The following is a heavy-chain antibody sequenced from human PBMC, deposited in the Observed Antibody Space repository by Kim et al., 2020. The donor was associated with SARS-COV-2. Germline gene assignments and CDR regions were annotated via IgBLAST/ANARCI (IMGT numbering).Heavy chain of an antibody. J-gene: IGHJ4*01. Sequence: SETLSLTCAVYGGSFSGYYWSWIRQPPGKGLEWIGEINHSGSTNYNPSLKSRVTISVDTSKNQFSLKLSSVTAADTAVYYCARVHNYYGSGSYTAEEDY. V-gene: IGHV4-34*01. D-gene: IGHD3-10*01. CDR3: ARVHNYYGSGSYTAEEDY. CDR2: INHSGST. CDR1: GGSFSGYY.